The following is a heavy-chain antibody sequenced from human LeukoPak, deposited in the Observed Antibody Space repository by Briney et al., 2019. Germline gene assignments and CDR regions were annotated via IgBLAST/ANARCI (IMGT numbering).Heavy chain of an antibody. J-gene: IGHJ4*02. CDR1: GFTFSSYA. V-gene: IGHV3-23*01. CDR3: ARDRVGATDYFDY. CDR2: ISGSGVTT. D-gene: IGHD1-26*01. Sequence: GGSLRLSCEASGFTFSSYAMSWVRQAPGKGLEWVSAISGSGVTTHYAGSVKGRFTISRDNSKNTLYLQMNSLRAEDTAVYYCARDRVGATDYFDYWGQGTLVTVSS.